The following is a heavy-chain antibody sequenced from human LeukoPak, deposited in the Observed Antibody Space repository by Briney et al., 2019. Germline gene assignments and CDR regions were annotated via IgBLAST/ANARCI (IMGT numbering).Heavy chain of an antibody. CDR3: ARSSVVVVPAAIVGFGSYFDY. CDR1: GGTFSSYA. V-gene: IGHV1-69*05. J-gene: IGHJ4*02. Sequence: ASVKVSCKASGGTFSSYAISWVRQAPGQGLEWMGGIIPTFGTANYAQKFQGRVTITTDESTSTAYVELSSLRSEDTAVYYCARSSVVVVPAAIVGFGSYFDYWGQGTLVTVSS. CDR2: IIPTFGTA. D-gene: IGHD2-2*02.